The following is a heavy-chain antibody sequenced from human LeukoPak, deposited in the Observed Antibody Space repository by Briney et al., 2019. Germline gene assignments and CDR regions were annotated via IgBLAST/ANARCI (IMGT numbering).Heavy chain of an antibody. CDR3: ARGGGLSPTISVNWFDP. CDR1: GYTFTGYY. J-gene: IGHJ5*02. CDR2: INPNSGGT. Sequence: ASVKVSCKASGYTFTGYYIHWVRQAPGQGLEWMGWINPNSGGTNYAQNFQGRVTMTRDTSISTAYMELSGLRSDDTAVYYCARGGGLSPTISVNWFDPWGQGTLVTVSS. D-gene: IGHD5-12*01. V-gene: IGHV1-2*02.